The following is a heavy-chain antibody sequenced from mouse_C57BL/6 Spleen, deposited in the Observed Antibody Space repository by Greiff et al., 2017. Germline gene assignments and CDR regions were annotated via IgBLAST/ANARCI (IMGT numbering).Heavy chain of an antibody. J-gene: IGHJ2*01. V-gene: IGHV1-74*01. D-gene: IGHD2-3*01. CDR1: GYTFTSYW. CDR2: IHPSDSDT. CDR3: AISGWLLLVSPYYFDY. Sequence: QVQLQQPGAELVKPGASVKVSCKASGYTFTSYWMHWVKQRPGQGLEWIGRIHPSDSDTNYKQKFKGKATLTVDKSSSTAYMQLSSLTSADSAIYYCAISGWLLLVSPYYFDYWGQGTTLTVSS.